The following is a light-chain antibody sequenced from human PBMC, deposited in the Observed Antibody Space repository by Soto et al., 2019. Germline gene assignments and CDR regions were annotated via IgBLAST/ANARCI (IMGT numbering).Light chain of an antibody. CDR2: AAS. CDR3: QQYAVSPIT. V-gene: IGKV3-20*01. CDR1: QTVSKNY. J-gene: IGKJ5*01. Sequence: IVLTQSPVTLSLSPGEGATLSCRASQTVSKNYLAWYQQKAGQAPRLVIYAASTRATGIPDRFSGSGSGTDFTLTISRLEPEDFAVFYCQQYAVSPITFGQGTRLEIK.